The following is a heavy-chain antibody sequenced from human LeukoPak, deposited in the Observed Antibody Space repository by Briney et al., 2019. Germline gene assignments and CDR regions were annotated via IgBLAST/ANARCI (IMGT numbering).Heavy chain of an antibody. CDR2: IIVSSSYI. Sequence: VASVKVSCKVAGDTLTELSMNWVRQALREGREWVSSIIVSSSYIYYADSLKGRLTIPRDNAKNQRYRKLKSWKAEDTAVYYCAKEVSQYNNRYQSSAYLQDWGQGTLVTVSP. CDR1: GDTLTELS. CDR3: AKEVSQYNNRYQSSAYLQD. J-gene: IGHJ1*01. D-gene: IGHD3-16*02. V-gene: IGHV3-21*06.